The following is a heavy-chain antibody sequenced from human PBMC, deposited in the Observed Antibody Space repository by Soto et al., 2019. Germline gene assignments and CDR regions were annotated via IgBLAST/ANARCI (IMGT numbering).Heavy chain of an antibody. D-gene: IGHD3-3*01. Sequence: SETLSLTCAVYGGSFSGYYWSWIRQPPGKGLEWVGEINHSGSTNYNPSLKSRVTISVDTSKNQFSLKLSSVTAADTAVYYCARGSLRFLEWLFSRYYYYGMDVWGQGTTVTVSS. CDR3: ARGSLRFLEWLFSRYYYYGMDV. CDR1: GGSFSGYY. V-gene: IGHV4-34*01. CDR2: INHSGST. J-gene: IGHJ6*02.